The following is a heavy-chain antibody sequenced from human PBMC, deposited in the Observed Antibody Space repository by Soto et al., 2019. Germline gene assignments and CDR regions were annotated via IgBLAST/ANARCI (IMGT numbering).Heavy chain of an antibody. D-gene: IGHD3-22*01. Sequence: SETLSLTCTFSCDSIITFYWGWMRQSPGKELEWIGYVYYTGSTNYNPSLKSRVTISVDRSKNQFSLKLTSANAADTAVYYCARGRTVRNYADDSSDYFYFFDYWGQGTQVTVSS. CDR2: VYYTGST. CDR1: CDSIITFY. V-gene: IGHV4-59*01. J-gene: IGHJ4*02. CDR3: ARGRTVRNYADDSSDYFYFFDY.